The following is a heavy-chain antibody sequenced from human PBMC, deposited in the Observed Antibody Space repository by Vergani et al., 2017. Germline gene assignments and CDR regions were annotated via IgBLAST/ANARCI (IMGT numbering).Heavy chain of an antibody. Sequence: VQLVESGGGLVQPGGSLRLSCAASGFTFSSYWMSWVRQAPGKGLEWVAVIWYDGSDKYYVDSVKGRFIISRDNSKNTLYLQMNSLRAEDTAVYYCAKFGGVRGVGPWYYYYYMDVWGKGTTVTVSS. CDR2: IWYDGSDK. V-gene: IGHV3-33*06. D-gene: IGHD3-10*01. J-gene: IGHJ6*03. CDR1: GFTFSSYW. CDR3: AKFGGVRGVGPWYYYYYMDV.